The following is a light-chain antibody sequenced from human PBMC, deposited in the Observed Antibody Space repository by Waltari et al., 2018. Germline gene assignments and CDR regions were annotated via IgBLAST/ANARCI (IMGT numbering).Light chain of an antibody. CDR1: TSDFAGNNY. J-gene: IGLJ1*01. CDR2: DVS. Sequence: QSALTQPASVSGSPGQSITIPCTGATSDFAGNNYASWYQHHPGKAPKLMIYDVSNRPSGISYRFSGSKSGNTASLTISGLQAEDEADYYCSLYTSSSTLYVFGTGTKVTVL. CDR3: SLYTSSSTLYV. V-gene: IGLV2-14*03.